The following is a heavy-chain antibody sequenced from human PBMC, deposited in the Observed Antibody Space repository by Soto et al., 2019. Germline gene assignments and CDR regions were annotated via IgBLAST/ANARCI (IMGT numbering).Heavy chain of an antibody. CDR2: MYYSGST. V-gene: IGHV4-59*01. CDR1: GGSMSSYY. J-gene: IGHJ4*02. Sequence: SETLSLTCTVSGGSMSSYYWSWIRQPPGKGLEWIAYMYYSGSTKYNPSLKSRVTISVDTSKNQFSLKLSSVTAADTAVYYCAALKYCGGGRCLDYWGQGTLVTVSS. D-gene: IGHD2-15*01. CDR3: AALKYCGGGRCLDY.